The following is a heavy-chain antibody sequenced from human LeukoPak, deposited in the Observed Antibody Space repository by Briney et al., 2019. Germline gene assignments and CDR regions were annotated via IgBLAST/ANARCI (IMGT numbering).Heavy chain of an antibody. CDR2: IAGGDDR. Sequence: GESLKISCKGSGYSFTSYWIGWVRQAPGKGLEWVAGIAGGDDRFYADSVKGRFSISRDNSKNTVDLQMNSLRVEDTAVYYCAKDYVSGDGYWDFDYWGQGTLVTVSS. V-gene: IGHV3-23*01. CDR3: AKDYVSGDGYWDFDY. D-gene: IGHD5-24*01. CDR1: GYSFTSYW. J-gene: IGHJ4*02.